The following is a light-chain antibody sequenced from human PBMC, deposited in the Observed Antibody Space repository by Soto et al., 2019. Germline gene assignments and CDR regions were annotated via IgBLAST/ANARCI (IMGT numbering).Light chain of an antibody. CDR1: PGVSGY. Sequence: EIVLTQSPATLSLSPGERATLSCRASPGVSGYLAWYRQKPGQPPRLLIYDTSSRATGVPARFSGSGSGTDFTLTISSLEHEDFAVYYCQQRNNGPLSFGGGTRVEIK. V-gene: IGKV3-11*01. CDR3: QQRNNGPLS. CDR2: DTS. J-gene: IGKJ4*01.